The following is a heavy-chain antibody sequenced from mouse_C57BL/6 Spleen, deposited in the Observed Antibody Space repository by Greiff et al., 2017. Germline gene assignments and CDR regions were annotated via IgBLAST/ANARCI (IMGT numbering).Heavy chain of an antibody. Sequence: QVQLQQPGAELVKPGASVKLSCKASGYTFTSYWMHWVKQRPGQGLEWIGMIHPNSGSTNYNEKFKSKATLTVDKSASTAYMQLSSLTSDDSAVYYCARRGHSNCFDYWGQGTTLTVSS. CDR1: GYTFTSYW. J-gene: IGHJ2*01. CDR2: IHPNSGST. V-gene: IGHV1-64*01. D-gene: IGHD2-5*01. CDR3: ARRGHSNCFDY.